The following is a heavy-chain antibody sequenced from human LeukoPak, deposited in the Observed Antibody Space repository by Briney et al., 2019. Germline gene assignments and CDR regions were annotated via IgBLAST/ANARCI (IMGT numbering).Heavy chain of an antibody. D-gene: IGHD1-14*01. CDR1: DASVSGHY. CDR2: ISYIGST. Sequence: SETLSLTCTVSDASVSGHYLTWIRQPPGKGLEWIGYISYIGSTNYNPSLKSRVTISVDTSKNQFSLKLSSVTAADTAVYYCARDKISINAFDMWGQGAMVTVSS. J-gene: IGHJ3*02. CDR3: ARDKISINAFDM. V-gene: IGHV4-59*02.